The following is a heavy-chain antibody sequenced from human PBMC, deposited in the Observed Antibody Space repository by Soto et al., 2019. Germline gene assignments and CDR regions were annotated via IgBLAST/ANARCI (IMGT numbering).Heavy chain of an antibody. CDR2: INPSGGST. Sequence: ASVKVSCKASGYTFTSYYMHWVRQAPGQGLEWMGIINPSGGSTSYAQKFQGRVTMTRDTSTSTVYMELSSLRSEDTAVYYRARDSISRSGSDAFDMWGQGTMVTVSS. V-gene: IGHV1-46*01. D-gene: IGHD6-6*01. CDR3: ARDSISRSGSDAFDM. CDR1: GYTFTSYY. J-gene: IGHJ3*02.